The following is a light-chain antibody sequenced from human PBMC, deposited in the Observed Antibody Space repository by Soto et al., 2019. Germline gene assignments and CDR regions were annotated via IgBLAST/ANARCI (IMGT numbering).Light chain of an antibody. CDR2: EVS. CDR3: SSYRTTSPCV. Sequence: QSVLTQPASVSGSPGQAITISCTGTSSDIGGYNYVSWYDHHPGKAPRLIIYEVSNRPSGVSIRFSGSKSGNTAFLTISGLQAEDEAHYYCSSYRTTSPCVFGTGTKVTV. V-gene: IGLV2-14*01. CDR1: SSDIGGYNY. J-gene: IGLJ1*01.